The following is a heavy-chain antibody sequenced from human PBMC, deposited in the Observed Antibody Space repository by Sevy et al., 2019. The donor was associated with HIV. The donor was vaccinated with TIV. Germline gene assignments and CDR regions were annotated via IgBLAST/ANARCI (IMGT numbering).Heavy chain of an antibody. V-gene: IGHV3-7*01. Sequence: GGSLRLSCAASGFTFSSYWMSWVRQAPGKGLEWVANIKQDGSEKYYVDSVKGRFTISRDNAKNSLYLQMNSLRAEDTAVYYCARAPVIYGYVWGSYRSYYFDYWGQGTLVTVSS. D-gene: IGHD3-16*02. CDR3: ARAPVIYGYVWGSYRSYYFDY. CDR1: GFTFSSYW. CDR2: IKQDGSEK. J-gene: IGHJ4*02.